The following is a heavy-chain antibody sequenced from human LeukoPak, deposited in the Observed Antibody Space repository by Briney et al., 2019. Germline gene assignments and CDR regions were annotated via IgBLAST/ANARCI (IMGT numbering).Heavy chain of an antibody. CDR2: LYNNGNT. CDR3: AGTRRYCSGGSCYNWFDP. D-gene: IGHD2-15*01. Sequence: SETLSLTCTVSGGSISSSSYYWGWVRQPPGKGLEWIGILYNNGNTYYNPTLKSRLTISLDASKNQFSLDLSSVTAADTAVYYCAGTRRYCSGGSCYNWFDPWGQGTLVTVSS. CDR1: GGSISSSSYY. J-gene: IGHJ5*02. V-gene: IGHV4-39*07.